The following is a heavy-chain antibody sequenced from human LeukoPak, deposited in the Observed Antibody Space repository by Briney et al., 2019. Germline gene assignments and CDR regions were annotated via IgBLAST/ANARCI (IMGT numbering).Heavy chain of an antibody. CDR3: ARGSLTGVDGVVPRAFVI. CDR1: GYTFTSYG. CDR2: ISAYNGNT. Sequence: ASVKVSCKASGYTFTSYGISWVRQAPGQGLEWMGWISAYNGNTNFAQKFQGRVIMTRDTSTTTAYMELNSLTSYDTALYYCARGSLTGVDGVVPRAFVIWGQGTMVTVSS. D-gene: IGHD3-3*01. J-gene: IGHJ3*02. V-gene: IGHV1-18*01.